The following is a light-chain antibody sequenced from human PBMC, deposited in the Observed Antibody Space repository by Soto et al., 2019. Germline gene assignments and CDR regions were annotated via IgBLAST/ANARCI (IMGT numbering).Light chain of an antibody. CDR2: EVS. CDR3: TSYTSSTTWV. J-gene: IGLJ3*02. Sequence: QSVLTQPASVSGSPGQSITISCTGTSSDVGGYNHVSWYQHHPGKAPKLMIYEVSNRPSGVSNRFSASKSGNTASLTISGLQAEDEADYYCTSYTSSTTWVFGGGTKLTVL. V-gene: IGLV2-14*01. CDR1: SSDVGGYNH.